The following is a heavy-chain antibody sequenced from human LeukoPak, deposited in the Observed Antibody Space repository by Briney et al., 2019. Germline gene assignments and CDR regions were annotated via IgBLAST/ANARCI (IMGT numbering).Heavy chain of an antibody. CDR1: GFTFDDYG. Sequence: GGSLRLSCEASGFTFDDYGMHWVRQAPGKGLEWVSTISWNSASVGYVDSVKGRFTISRDNAKKTLYLQMNSLRPGDTALYYCAKDYGYSSSWYDYWGQGTLVTVSS. CDR2: ISWNSASV. D-gene: IGHD6-13*01. V-gene: IGHV3-9*01. CDR3: AKDYGYSSSWYDY. J-gene: IGHJ4*02.